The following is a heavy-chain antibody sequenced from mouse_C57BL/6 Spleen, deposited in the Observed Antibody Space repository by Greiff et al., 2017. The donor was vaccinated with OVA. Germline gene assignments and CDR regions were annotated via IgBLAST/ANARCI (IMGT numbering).Heavy chain of an antibody. CDR2: INPSSGYT. CDR1: GYTFTSYW. D-gene: IGHD4-1*01. Sequence: QVQLQQSGAELAKPGASVKLSCKASGYTFTSYWMHWVKQRPGQGLEWIGYINPSSGYTKYTQKFKDKATLTADKSSSTAYMQLSSLTYEDSAVDYWARWDWAYDMDDWGQGTSVTVSS. J-gene: IGHJ4*01. CDR3: ARWDWAYDMDD. V-gene: IGHV1-7*01.